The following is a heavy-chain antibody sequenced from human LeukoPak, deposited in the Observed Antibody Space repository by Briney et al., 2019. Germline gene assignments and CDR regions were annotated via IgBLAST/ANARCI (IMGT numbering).Heavy chain of an antibody. J-gene: IGHJ3*02. D-gene: IGHD3-22*01. CDR3: ARGHRRTHYYDSSGYSLGDI. CDR2: MNPNSGNT. V-gene: IGHV1-8*01. CDR1: GHTFTSYD. Sequence: ASVKVSCKASGHTFTSYDINWVRQATGQGLEWMGWMNPNSGNTGYAQKFQGRVTMTRNTSISTAYMELSSLRSEDTAVYYCARGHRRTHYYDSSGYSLGDIWGQGTMVTVSS.